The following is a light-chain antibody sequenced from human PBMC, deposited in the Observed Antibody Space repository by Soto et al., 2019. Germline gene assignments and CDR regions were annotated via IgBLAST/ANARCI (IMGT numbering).Light chain of an antibody. CDR1: SSDVGGYNY. CDR2: EVS. CDR3: SSYTSSSLYV. Sequence: QSALTQPASVSGSPGQSITISCTGTSSDVGGYNYVSWYQQHPGKAPKLMIYEVSNRPSGVSNRFSDSKSSNTASLTISGLQAEDEADYYCSSYTSSSLYVFGTGTKVT. V-gene: IGLV2-14*01. J-gene: IGLJ1*01.